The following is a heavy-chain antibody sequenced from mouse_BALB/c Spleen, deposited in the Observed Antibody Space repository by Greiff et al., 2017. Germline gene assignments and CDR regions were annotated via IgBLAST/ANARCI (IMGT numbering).Heavy chain of an antibody. Sequence: VQLQQPGAELVRPGASVKLSCKASGYTFTSYWINWVKQRPGQGLEWIGNIYPSDSYTNYNQKFKDKATLTVDKSSSTAYMQLSSPTSEDSAVYYCTTYRAWFAYWGQGTLVTVSA. D-gene: IGHD2-14*01. CDR3: TTYRAWFAY. V-gene: IGHV1-69*02. J-gene: IGHJ3*01. CDR1: GYTFTSYW. CDR2: IYPSDSYT.